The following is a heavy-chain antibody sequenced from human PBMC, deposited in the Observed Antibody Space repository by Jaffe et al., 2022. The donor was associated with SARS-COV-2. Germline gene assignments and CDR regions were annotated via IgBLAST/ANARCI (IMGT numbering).Heavy chain of an antibody. V-gene: IGHV3-33*01. D-gene: IGHD2-15*01. CDR1: GFTFRSHG. Sequence: QVQLAESGGGAVQPGRSLRLSCVASGFTFRSHGMHWVRQAPGKGLEWVAIIWFDGSRTDYADSVRGRFTISRDNSRNTLYLQMSSLRVEDTAVYYCARLSGGNFLGGLDCWGQGTLVTVSS. J-gene: IGHJ4*02. CDR2: IWFDGSRT. CDR3: ARLSGGNFLGGLDC.